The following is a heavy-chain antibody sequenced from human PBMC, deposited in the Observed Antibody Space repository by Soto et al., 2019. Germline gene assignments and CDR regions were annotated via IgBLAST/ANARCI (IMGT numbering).Heavy chain of an antibody. Sequence: QVQLVQSGAEVKKPGASVNISCKASGYSFTGYGISWVRQAPGQGLEWMGWISGYNGHIDYAQKFQGRVSMTTDTSTNTAYMEMRSLRSGDTAKYYCARVLQWSTPDYWGQGSLVTVSS. V-gene: IGHV1-18*01. CDR3: ARVLQWSTPDY. CDR1: GYSFTGYG. D-gene: IGHD6-19*01. J-gene: IGHJ4*02. CDR2: ISGYNGHI.